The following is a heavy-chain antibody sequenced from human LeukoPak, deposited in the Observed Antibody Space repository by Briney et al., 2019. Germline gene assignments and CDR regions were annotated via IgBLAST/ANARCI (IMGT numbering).Heavy chain of an antibody. D-gene: IGHD6-13*01. J-gene: IGHJ3*02. CDR2: INHSGST. CDR3: ARGYSSAFDI. V-gene: IGHV4-34*01. CDR1: GGSFSGYY. Sequence: PSETLSLTXAVYGGSFSGYYWSWIRQPPGKGLEWIGEINHSGSTNYNPSLKSRVTISVDTSKNQFSLKLSSVTAADTAVYYCARGYSSAFDIWGQGTMVTVSS.